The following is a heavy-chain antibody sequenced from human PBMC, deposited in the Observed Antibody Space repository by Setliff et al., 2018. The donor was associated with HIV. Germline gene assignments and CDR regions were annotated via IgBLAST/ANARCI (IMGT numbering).Heavy chain of an antibody. CDR1: GFTFGDYA. V-gene: IGHV3-49*04. J-gene: IGHJ4*02. CDR2: IRRQTYGGKT. Sequence: GGSLRLSCTTSGFTFGDYAMTWVRQAPGKGLEWLGFIRRQTYGGKTEYAASVKGRCVISRDDSKSVAYLQMNNRKTEDSAVYYCARGFGFLDFWGQGTLVTVSS. CDR3: ARGFGFLDF. D-gene: IGHD3-16*01.